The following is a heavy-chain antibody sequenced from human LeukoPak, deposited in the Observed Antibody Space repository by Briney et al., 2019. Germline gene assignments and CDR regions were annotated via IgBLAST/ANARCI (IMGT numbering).Heavy chain of an antibody. CDR3: ARARGSLGYCSSTSCYGGGYYFDY. CDR1: GFTFSSYA. Sequence: GRSLRLSCAASGFTFSSYAMHWVRQAPGKGLEWVAVISYDGSNKYYADSVKGRFTVSRDNSKNTLYLQMNSLRAEDTAVYYCARARGSLGYCSSTSCYGGGYYFDYWGQGTLVTVSS. V-gene: IGHV3-30-3*01. D-gene: IGHD2-2*01. J-gene: IGHJ4*02. CDR2: ISYDGSNK.